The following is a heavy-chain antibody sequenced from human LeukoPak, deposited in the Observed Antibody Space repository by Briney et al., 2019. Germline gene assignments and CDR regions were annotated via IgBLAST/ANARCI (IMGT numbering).Heavy chain of an antibody. Sequence: GGSLRLSCAASGFTFSSYAMSWVRQAPGKGLEWVSAISGSGGSTYYADSVKGRFTMSRDNSKNTLYLQMNSLRAEDTAVYYXAKDIARAAAISSKPXDXXGQGXXVTV. CDR1: GFTFSSYA. CDR3: AKDIARAAAISSKPXDX. CDR2: ISGSGGST. V-gene: IGHV3-23*01. J-gene: IGHJ4*02. D-gene: IGHD2-2*02.